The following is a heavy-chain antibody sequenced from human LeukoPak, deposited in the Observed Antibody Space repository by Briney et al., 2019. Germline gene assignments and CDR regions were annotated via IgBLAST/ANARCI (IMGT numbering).Heavy chain of an antibody. J-gene: IGHJ4*02. CDR1: GFTVSSNY. Sequence: GGSLRLSCAASGFTVSSNYVSWVRQAPGKGLEWVSVIYSGGSTYYADSVKGRFTISRDNSKNTLYLQMNSLRAEDTAVYYCARDLSSGWYDYWGQGTLVTVSS. D-gene: IGHD6-19*01. CDR2: IYSGGST. V-gene: IGHV3-66*02. CDR3: ARDLSSGWYDY.